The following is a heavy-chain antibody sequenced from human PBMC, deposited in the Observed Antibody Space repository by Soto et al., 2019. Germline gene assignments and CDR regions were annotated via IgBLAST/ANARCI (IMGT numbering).Heavy chain of an antibody. J-gene: IGHJ6*02. CDR1: GYSFTSFW. D-gene: IGHD2-15*01. Sequence: PGESLKLSCKGSGYSFTSFWIGWVRQMPGKGLEWMGIVYPGDSGTTYSPSFEGQVTISVDKSISTAYVQWSSLRASDTAIYYCARGGGCGGRCYHYGIDVWGQGTTVTVSS. V-gene: IGHV5-51*01. CDR3: ARGGGCGGRCYHYGIDV. CDR2: VYPGDSGT.